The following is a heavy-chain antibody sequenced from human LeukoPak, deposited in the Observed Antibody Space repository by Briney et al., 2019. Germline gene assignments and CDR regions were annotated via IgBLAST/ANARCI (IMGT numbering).Heavy chain of an antibody. CDR2: IYTSGST. J-gene: IGHJ5*02. CDR1: GGSISSYY. Sequence: SETLSLTCTVSGGSISSYYWSWIRQPAGKGLEWIGRIYTSGSTNYNPSLKSRVTISVDTSKNQFSLKLSSVTAADTAVYYCARDRYCSSTSCYTAGGWFDPWGQGTPVTVSS. V-gene: IGHV4-4*07. D-gene: IGHD2-2*02. CDR3: ARDRYCSSTSCYTAGGWFDP.